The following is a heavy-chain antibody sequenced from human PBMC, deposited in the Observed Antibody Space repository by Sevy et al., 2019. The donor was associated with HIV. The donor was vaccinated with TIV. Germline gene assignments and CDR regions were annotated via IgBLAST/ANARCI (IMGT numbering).Heavy chain of an antibody. J-gene: IGHJ4*02. CDR2: INHSGST. Sequence: SETLSLTCAVYGGSFSGYYWSWIRQPPGKGLEWIGEINHSGSTNYNPSLKSRVTISVDTSKNQLSLKLGSLTAADTAVYYWARGAGYSGYANYFDYWGQGTLVTVSS. CDR1: GGSFSGYY. V-gene: IGHV4-34*01. D-gene: IGHD5-12*01. CDR3: ARGAGYSGYANYFDY.